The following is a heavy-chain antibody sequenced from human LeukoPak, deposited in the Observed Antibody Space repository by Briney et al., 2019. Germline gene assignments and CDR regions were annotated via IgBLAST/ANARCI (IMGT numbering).Heavy chain of an antibody. D-gene: IGHD3-9*01. J-gene: IGHJ4*02. Sequence: SETLSLTCTVSGGSISSSSYYWGWIRQPPGKGLEWIGSIYYSGSTYYNPSLKSRVTISVDTSKNQFSLKLSSVTAADTAVYYCARSVLRYFDWLSEYYFDYWGQGTLVTVSS. CDR3: ARSVLRYFDWLSEYYFDY. CDR1: GGSISSSSYY. CDR2: IYYSGST. V-gene: IGHV4-39*07.